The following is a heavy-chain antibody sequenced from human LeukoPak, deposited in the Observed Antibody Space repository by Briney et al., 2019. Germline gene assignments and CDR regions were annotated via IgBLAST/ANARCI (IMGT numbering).Heavy chain of an antibody. V-gene: IGHV3-21*01. J-gene: IGHJ4*02. CDR2: ISSSSSYI. CDR3: ARGHSSDFDY. D-gene: IGHD6-19*01. Sequence: PGGSLRLSCAASGFTFSSYSMNWVRQAPGKGLEWFSSISSSSSYIYYADSVKGRFTISRDNAKNSLYLQMNSLRAEDTAVYYCARGHSSDFDYWGRGTLVTVSS. CDR1: GFTFSSYS.